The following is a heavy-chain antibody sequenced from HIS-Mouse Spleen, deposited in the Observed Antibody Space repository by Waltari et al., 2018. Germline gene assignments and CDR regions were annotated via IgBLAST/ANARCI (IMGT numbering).Heavy chain of an antibody. CDR2: IYYSGRP. D-gene: IGHD6-13*01. V-gene: IGHV4-39*07. J-gene: IGHJ2*01. Sequence: QLQLQESGPGLVKPSETLSLTCTVSGGSISSSSYYWGWIRQPPGKGLEWIGSIYYSGRPYYNPPLKILVTISVDTSKNQFSLRLSSVTAADTAVYYCAREIPYSSSWYDWYFDLWGRGTLVTVSS. CDR1: GGSISSSSYY. CDR3: AREIPYSSSWYDWYFDL.